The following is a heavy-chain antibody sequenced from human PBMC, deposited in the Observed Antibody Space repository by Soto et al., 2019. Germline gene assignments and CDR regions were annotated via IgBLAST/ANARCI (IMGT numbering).Heavy chain of an antibody. CDR1: GDSLSNYY. J-gene: IGHJ4*02. D-gene: IGHD1-20*01. V-gene: IGHV4-59*01. CDR2: ISYTGTI. CDR3: SRLSGITGTFDY. Sequence: PSETLSLTCNVSGDSLSNYYWTWVRQPPGKGLEWIGYISYTGTIHYGPSLKSRVTIPLDTSKNQFSLKLGSVTAADTAINSCSRLSGITGTFDYWGQGTLVTVSS.